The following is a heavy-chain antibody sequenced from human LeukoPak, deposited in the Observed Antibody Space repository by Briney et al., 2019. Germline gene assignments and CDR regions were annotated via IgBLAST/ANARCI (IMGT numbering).Heavy chain of an antibody. CDR1: SFTFSSHW. Sequence: GSLRLSCAASSFTFSSHWMHCFRQAPGKGLLWFSRINSDGSSTSYVDCVAGRFTISRDNAKNTLYLQMNSLGAEDTAVYYCVRGNYYDSSGPGGYWGQGTLVIVSS. CDR3: VRGNYYDSSGPGGY. V-gene: IGHV3-74*01. CDR2: INSDGSST. D-gene: IGHD3-22*01. J-gene: IGHJ4*02.